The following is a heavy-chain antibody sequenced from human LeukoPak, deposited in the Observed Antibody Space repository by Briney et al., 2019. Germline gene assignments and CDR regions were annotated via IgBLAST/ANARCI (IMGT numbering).Heavy chain of an antibody. D-gene: IGHD6-19*01. CDR2: IYYSGST. V-gene: IGHV4-39*01. CDR1: GGSTRSSSYY. Sequence: SETLSLTCTVSGGSTRSSSYYWGWIRQPPGKGLEWIGSIYYSGSTYYNASLKSRGTISVDTSKNQFSLKLNSVTAADTAVYFRARQVVAVAGTGYFDYWGQGTLVTVSS. CDR3: ARQVVAVAGTGYFDY. J-gene: IGHJ4*02.